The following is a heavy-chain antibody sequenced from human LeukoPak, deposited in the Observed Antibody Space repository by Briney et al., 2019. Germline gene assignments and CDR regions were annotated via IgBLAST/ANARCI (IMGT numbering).Heavy chain of an antibody. J-gene: IGHJ4*02. V-gene: IGHV1-2*02. CDR1: GYTFTGYY. CDR2: INPNSGGT. CDR3: ATVLPSLARRYYFDY. Sequence: ASVKVSCKASGYTFTGYYMQWVRQAPGQGLEWMGWINPNSGGTNYAQKFQGRVTMTRDTSISTAYMELSRLRSEDTAVYYCATVLPSLARRYYFDYWGQGTLVTVSS.